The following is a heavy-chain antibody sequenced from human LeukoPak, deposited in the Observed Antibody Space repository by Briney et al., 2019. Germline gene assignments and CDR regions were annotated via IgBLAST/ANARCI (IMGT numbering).Heavy chain of an antibody. J-gene: IGHJ5*02. Sequence: SETLSLTCTVSGGSISSYYWSWIRQPPGKGLEWIGYIYYSGSTNYNPSLKSRVTISVDTSKNQFSLKLSSVTAADTAVYYCARARSRPNWFDPWGQGTLVTVSS. V-gene: IGHV4-59*12. CDR1: GGSISSYY. CDR2: IYYSGST. D-gene: IGHD6-13*01. CDR3: ARARSRPNWFDP.